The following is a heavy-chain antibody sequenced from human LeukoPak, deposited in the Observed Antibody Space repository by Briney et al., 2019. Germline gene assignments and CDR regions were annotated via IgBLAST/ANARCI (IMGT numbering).Heavy chain of an antibody. Sequence: GRSLRLSCAASGFTFDDYAMHWVRQAPGKGLEWVSGISWNSGSIGYADSVKGRFTISRDNAKNSLYLQMNSLRAEDTALYYCAIYDSSGYDAFDIWGQGTIVTVSS. CDR2: ISWNSGSI. CDR3: AIYDSSGYDAFDI. V-gene: IGHV3-9*01. D-gene: IGHD3-22*01. CDR1: GFTFDDYA. J-gene: IGHJ3*02.